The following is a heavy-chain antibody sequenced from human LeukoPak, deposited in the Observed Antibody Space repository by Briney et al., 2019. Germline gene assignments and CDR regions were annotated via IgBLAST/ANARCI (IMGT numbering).Heavy chain of an antibody. V-gene: IGHV4-31*03. J-gene: IGHJ4*02. CDR3: AREPNYDILTGYVY. CDR2: IYYNGST. CDR1: GGSISNGGYY. D-gene: IGHD3-9*01. Sequence: SQPLSLPCTVSGGSISNGGYYWSWIRQHPGKGLEWIGYIYYNGSTYYNPSLKSRVTISLDTSKNQFSLKLSSVTAADTAVYYCAREPNYDILTGYVYWGQGTLVTVSS.